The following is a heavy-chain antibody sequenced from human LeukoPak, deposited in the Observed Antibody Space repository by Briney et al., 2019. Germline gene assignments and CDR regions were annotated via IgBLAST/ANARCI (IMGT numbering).Heavy chain of an antibody. J-gene: IGHJ4*02. D-gene: IGHD2-15*01. CDR3: AKSPLASCSGVKCYPLDY. CDR1: GYTFTSYF. Sequence: GASVKVSCKASGYTFTSYFMHWVRQAPGQWLEWMGIINPSGGSTSYAQKFQGRVTMTRDTSTSTVYMELSSLRSEDTAIYSCAKSPLASCSGVKCYPLDYWGQGTLVTVSS. V-gene: IGHV1-46*01. CDR2: INPSGGST.